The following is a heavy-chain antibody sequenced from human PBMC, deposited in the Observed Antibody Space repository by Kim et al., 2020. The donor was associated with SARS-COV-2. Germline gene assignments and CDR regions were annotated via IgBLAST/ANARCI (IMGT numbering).Heavy chain of an antibody. CDR3: ARGSPVTMVRGGWFDP. V-gene: IGHV4-34*01. Sequence: SLKSRVTISVDTSKNQFSLKLSSVTAADTAVYYCARGSPVTMVRGGWFDPWGQGTLVTVSS. D-gene: IGHD3-10*01. J-gene: IGHJ5*02.